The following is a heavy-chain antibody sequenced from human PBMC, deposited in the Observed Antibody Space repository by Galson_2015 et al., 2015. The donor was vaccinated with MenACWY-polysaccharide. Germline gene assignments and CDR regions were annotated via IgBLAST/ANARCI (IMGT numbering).Heavy chain of an antibody. J-gene: IGHJ6*02. CDR1: GDSVSSNSAA. Sequence: CAISGDSVSSNSAAWNWIRQSPSRGLEWLGRTYYRSKWYNDYAVSVKSRITINPDTSKNQFSLQLNSVTPEDTDVYYCAREGGQIVVVPAAIGGYGMDVWGQGTTVTVSS. V-gene: IGHV6-1*01. CDR2: TYYRSKWYN. D-gene: IGHD2-2*01. CDR3: AREGGQIVVVPAAIGGYGMDV.